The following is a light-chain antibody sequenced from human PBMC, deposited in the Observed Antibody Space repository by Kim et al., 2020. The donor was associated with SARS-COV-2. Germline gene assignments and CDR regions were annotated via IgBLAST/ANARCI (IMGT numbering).Light chain of an antibody. J-gene: IGKJ4*01. CDR1: QSVSSN. Sequence: EIVMTQSPATLSVSPGERASLSCRARQSVSSNLAWYQQKPGQAPRLLIYGASTRATDIPARFSGSGSGTEFTLTISSLQSEDFAVYYCQQNNNWPLTFGGGTKVDIK. CDR2: GAS. V-gene: IGKV3-15*01. CDR3: QQNNNWPLT.